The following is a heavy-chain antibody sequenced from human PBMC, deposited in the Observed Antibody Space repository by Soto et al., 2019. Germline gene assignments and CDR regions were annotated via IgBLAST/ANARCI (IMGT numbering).Heavy chain of an antibody. D-gene: IGHD3-9*01. CDR1: GYTLTSYY. V-gene: IGHV1-18*04. J-gene: IGHJ3*02. Sequence: ASLKVSCKASGYTLTSYYMHWVRQAPGQGLEWMGWISAYNGNTNYAQKLQGRVTMTTDTSTSTAYMELRSLRSDDTAVYYCARDRTTYDILTGYHAPDAFDIWGQGTMVTVSS. CDR3: ARDRTTYDILTGYHAPDAFDI. CDR2: ISAYNGNT.